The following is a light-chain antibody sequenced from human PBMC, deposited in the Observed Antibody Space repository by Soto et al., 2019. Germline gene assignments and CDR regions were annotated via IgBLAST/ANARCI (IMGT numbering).Light chain of an antibody. Sequence: DIVMTQSPDSLAVSLGERATINCKSSQSVLYSSNNKNYLAWYQQKPGQPPKLLIYWASTRESGVPDRFSGSGSGKDFTLTISSLQAEDVAVYYCQQYYSTPLDFGGGTKVEIK. CDR1: QSVLYSSNNKNY. J-gene: IGKJ4*01. CDR2: WAS. V-gene: IGKV4-1*01. CDR3: QQYYSTPLD.